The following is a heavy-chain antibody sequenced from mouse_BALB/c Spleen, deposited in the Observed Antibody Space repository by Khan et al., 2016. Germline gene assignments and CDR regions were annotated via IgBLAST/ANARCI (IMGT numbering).Heavy chain of an antibody. J-gene: IGHJ4*01. D-gene: IGHD1-2*01. CDR3: ARSTYYGYYYAMDY. CDR1: GYTFTNYG. V-gene: IGHV9-3-1*01. CDR2: MNPYTGEP. Sequence: QIQLVQSGPELKKPGETVKISCKASGYTFTNYGMKWVRQAPGKGLQWMGWMNPYTGEPTYTDDFKGRFAFSLETSASTAYLQINNLKNEDTATYFCARSTYYGYYYAMDYWGQGTSVTVSS.